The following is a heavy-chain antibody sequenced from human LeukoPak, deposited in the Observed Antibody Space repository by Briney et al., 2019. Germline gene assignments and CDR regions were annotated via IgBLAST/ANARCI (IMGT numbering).Heavy chain of an antibody. CDR2: SFYSGET. CDR1: GDSISRYY. V-gene: IGHV4-59*01. D-gene: IGHD3-16*01. CDR3: ARFGGSFFACHY. J-gene: IGHJ4*02. Sequence: SETLSLTCTVSGDSISRYYWNWIRQPPGKGLEWIGYSFYSGETSYNPSLKGRVTVTLDTSNNQFPLALSSVTAGDTAIYYCARFGGSFFACHYWGQGIRDTVSS.